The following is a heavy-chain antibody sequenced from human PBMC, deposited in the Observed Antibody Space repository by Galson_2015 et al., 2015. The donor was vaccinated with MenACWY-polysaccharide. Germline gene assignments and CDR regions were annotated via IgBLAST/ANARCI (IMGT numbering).Heavy chain of an antibody. CDR2: VWYDGSHQ. D-gene: IGHD1-1*01. J-gene: IGHJ6*03. CDR3: VRDRDWTTLRYMDV. Sequence: SLRLSCAASGFTFRSHGMHWVRQAPGKGLEWVAVVWYDGSHQECSDSVRGRFTVSKDNSKNTLYLQMNSLRAEDTAVYYCVRDRDWTTLRYMDVWGTGTTVTVSS. V-gene: IGHV3-33*01. CDR1: GFTFRSHG.